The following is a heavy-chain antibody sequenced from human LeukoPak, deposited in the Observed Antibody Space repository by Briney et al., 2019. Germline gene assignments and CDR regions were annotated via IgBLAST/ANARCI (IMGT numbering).Heavy chain of an antibody. CDR3: ARDPGSGYEEHFDY. Sequence: GGSLRLSCAASGFTFSSYAMSWVRQVPGKGLEWVSYISSSGSSIYYADSVKGRFTISRDNAKDSLYLQMNSLRAEDTAVYYCARDPGSGYEEHFDYWGQGTLVTVSS. CDR2: ISSSGSSI. J-gene: IGHJ4*02. D-gene: IGHD5-12*01. V-gene: IGHV3-48*04. CDR1: GFTFSSYA.